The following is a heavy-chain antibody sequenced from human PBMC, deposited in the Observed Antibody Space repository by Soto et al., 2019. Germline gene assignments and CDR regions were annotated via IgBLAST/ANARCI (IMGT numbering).Heavy chain of an antibody. V-gene: IGHV1-18*01. Sequence: QVQLVQSGAEVKKPGASVTVSCKASGYTFTNYGINWVRQAPGQCLEWMGWISAYSGHTNYAQKRQDRVTMTTATSTSKAYMELRSLRSDDTAVYYCARRPHLADNVELDYWGQGTLVTVSS. CDR2: ISAYSGHT. CDR3: ARRPHLADNVELDY. CDR1: GYTFTNYG. J-gene: IGHJ4*02. D-gene: IGHD6-19*01.